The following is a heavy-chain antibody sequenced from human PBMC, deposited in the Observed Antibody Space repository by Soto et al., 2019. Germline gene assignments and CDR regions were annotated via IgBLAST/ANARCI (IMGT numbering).Heavy chain of an antibody. CDR3: VRTFDYYGMDV. V-gene: IGHV4-38-2*01. CDR1: VYSMTSGYY. CDR2: GYHGGSL. Sequence: ASETLSLTCAVSVYSMTSGYYWGWFRQPPGKGLEWLGSGYHGGSLYYNPSLKGRVTISLDTSKNHFSLDLTSVTAADTAVYYCVRTFDYYGMDVWGQGTTVTVSS. J-gene: IGHJ6*01. D-gene: IGHD3-3*01.